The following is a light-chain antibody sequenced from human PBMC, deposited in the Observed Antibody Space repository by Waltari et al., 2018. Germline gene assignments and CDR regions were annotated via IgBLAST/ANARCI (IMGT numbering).Light chain of an antibody. V-gene: IGKV3-11*01. CDR1: RSVITY. CDR3: QQRGNWRLT. Sequence: IVLTQSPATLSLSPGERATLSCRASRSVITYLAWYQQKPGQAPRLLIYDASKMATGVPARFSGSESETDFAYNISSVEPEDCAIYYCQQRGNWRLTFGQGTRLEIK. CDR2: DAS. J-gene: IGKJ5*01.